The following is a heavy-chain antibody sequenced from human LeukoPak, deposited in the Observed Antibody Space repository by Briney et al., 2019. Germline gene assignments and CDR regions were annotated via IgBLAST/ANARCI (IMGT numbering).Heavy chain of an antibody. J-gene: IGHJ6*03. CDR2: ISRSGSTK. Sequence: PGGSLRLSCAASGFTFKNYAMYWVRQAPGKGLEWVSSISRSGSTKYYADSVKGRFTISRDNAKNSLFLQMNSLRAEDTAVYYCARVLRYCSGGNCYSGGLGYMDVWGKGTTVTISS. V-gene: IGHV3-48*04. CDR3: ARVLRYCSGGNCYSGGLGYMDV. CDR1: GFTFKNYA. D-gene: IGHD2-15*01.